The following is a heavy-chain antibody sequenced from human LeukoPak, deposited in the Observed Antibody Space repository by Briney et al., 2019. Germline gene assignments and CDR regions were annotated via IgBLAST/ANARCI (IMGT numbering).Heavy chain of an antibody. J-gene: IGHJ4*02. CDR3: AGQDIVVVPAAFDY. V-gene: IGHV1-69*05. Sequence: SVKVSCKASGGTSSSYAISWVRQAPGQGLEWMGRIIPIFGTANYAQKFQGRVTITTDESTSTAYMELSSLRSEDTAVYYCAGQDIVVVPAAFDYWGQGTLVTVSS. CDR1: GGTSSSYA. D-gene: IGHD2-2*01. CDR2: IIPIFGTA.